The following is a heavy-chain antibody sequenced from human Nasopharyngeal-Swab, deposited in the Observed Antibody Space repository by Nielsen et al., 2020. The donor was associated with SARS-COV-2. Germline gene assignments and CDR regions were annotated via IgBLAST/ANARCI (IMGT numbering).Heavy chain of an antibody. D-gene: IGHD3-9*01. J-gene: IGHJ4*02. CDR2: ISGSGGST. CDR3: AKEIVPYDILTGYYF. CDR1: GFTFSRNP. Sequence: GGSLRLSCAASGFTFSRNPLSWVRQAPGKGLDWVSAISGSGGSTYYADSVKGRFTISRDNSKNTLYLQMNSLRAEDTAVYYCAKEIVPYDILTGYYFWGQGTLVTVSS. V-gene: IGHV3-23*01.